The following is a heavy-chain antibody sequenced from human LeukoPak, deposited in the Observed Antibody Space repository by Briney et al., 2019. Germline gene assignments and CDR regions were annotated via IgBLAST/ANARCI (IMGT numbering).Heavy chain of an antibody. CDR1: GGSISSCTYY. CDR3: ARLQYCTDGVCSFAFDI. Sequence: PSETLSLTCTVSGGSISSCTYYCVWIRQPPGKGLEWIGSIYYSGSTYYNPSLKSRVTISGDTSENQFSLKLNSVTAADTAVYYCARLQYCTDGVCSFAFDIWGQGTMVTVSS. J-gene: IGHJ3*02. CDR2: IYYSGST. V-gene: IGHV4-39*01. D-gene: IGHD2-8*01.